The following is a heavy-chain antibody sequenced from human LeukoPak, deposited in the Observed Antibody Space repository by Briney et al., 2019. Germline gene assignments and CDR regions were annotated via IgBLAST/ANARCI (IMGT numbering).Heavy chain of an antibody. Sequence: GGSLRLSCAASGFTFDDFGMSWVRQAPGKGLEWVSGINWNGGRTGYADSVKGRFIISRDNAKNSMYLQMNSLRAEDTALYYCARETTVTTFWFDPWGQGTLFTLSS. V-gene: IGHV3-20*04. CDR3: ARETTVTTFWFDP. CDR2: INWNGGRT. J-gene: IGHJ5*02. CDR1: GFTFDDFG. D-gene: IGHD4-17*01.